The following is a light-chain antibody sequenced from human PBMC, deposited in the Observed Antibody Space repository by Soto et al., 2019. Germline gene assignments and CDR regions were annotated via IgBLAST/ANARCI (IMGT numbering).Light chain of an antibody. CDR1: SSDVGGYNL. Sequence: QSVLTQPASVSGSPGQSITVSCAGTSSDVGGYNLVSWYQQHPGKAPKLIIYEGTERPSGISPRFSGSKSGNTASLTISGLQAEDEAAYYCSSYTSSSIYVLGYGTKVT. CDR3: SSYTSSSIYV. J-gene: IGLJ1*01. CDR2: EGT. V-gene: IGLV2-23*01.